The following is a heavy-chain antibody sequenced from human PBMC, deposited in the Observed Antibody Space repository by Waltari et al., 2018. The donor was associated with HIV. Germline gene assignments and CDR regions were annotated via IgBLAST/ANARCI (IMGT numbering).Heavy chain of an antibody. J-gene: IGHJ4*02. V-gene: IGHV3-23*01. CDR1: GFIFDNHG. CDR3: TKLTDSATTD. Sequence: EIQLLESGGGLVQPGGSLRLSCAASGFIFDNHGMSWVRQAAGKGLEWVAAIGGIGATIYYADSVKGRFTVSRDNSKNTLYLQMHSLRVEDTAVYYCTKLTDSATTDWGQGTPVTVSS. CDR2: IGGIGATI. D-gene: IGHD1-26*01.